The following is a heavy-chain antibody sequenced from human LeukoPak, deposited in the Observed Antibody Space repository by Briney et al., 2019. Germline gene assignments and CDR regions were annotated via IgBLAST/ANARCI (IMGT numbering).Heavy chain of an antibody. V-gene: IGHV5-51*01. J-gene: IGHJ5*02. CDR1: GYSFTSCW. CDR2: IYAGDSDT. CDR3: ARSPSRVNWFDP. Sequence: GESLKISCKASGYSFTSCWIGWVRQMPGKGLEWVGIIYAGDSDTRYSPSFQGQVTISADKSINTAYLQWSSLKASDTAMYYCARSPSRVNWFDPWGQGTLVTVSS.